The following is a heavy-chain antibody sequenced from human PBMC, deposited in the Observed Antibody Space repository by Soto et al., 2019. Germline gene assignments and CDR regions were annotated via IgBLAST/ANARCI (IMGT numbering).Heavy chain of an antibody. CDR2: IYSGGST. Sequence: GGSLRLSCAASGFTVSSNYMNWVRQAPGKGLEWVSVIYSGGSTYYADSVKGRFTISRDNAKNSLYLQMNSLRAEDTAVYYCARHPGRYWGQGTLVTVSS. J-gene: IGHJ4*02. V-gene: IGHV3-53*01. CDR1: GFTVSSNY. CDR3: ARHPGRY.